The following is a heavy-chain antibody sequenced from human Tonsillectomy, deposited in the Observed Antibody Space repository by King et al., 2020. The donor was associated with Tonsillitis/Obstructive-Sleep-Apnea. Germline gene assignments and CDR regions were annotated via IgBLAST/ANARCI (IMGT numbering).Heavy chain of an antibody. J-gene: IGHJ4*02. Sequence: QLVQSGAEVKKPGASVKVSCKASGYTFTSYGISWVRQAPGQGLEWMGWISPYNGNTNYAQKLQGRVTMATDTSPSTAYMELRSLRSDDTAVYYCARETTYYYDSSGYSISYWGQGTLVTVSS. D-gene: IGHD3-22*01. CDR2: ISPYNGNT. V-gene: IGHV1-18*01. CDR3: ARETTYYYDSSGYSISY. CDR1: GYTFTSYG.